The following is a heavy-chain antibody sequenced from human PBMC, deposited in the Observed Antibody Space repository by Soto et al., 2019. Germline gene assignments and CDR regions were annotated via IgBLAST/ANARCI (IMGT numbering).Heavy chain of an antibody. CDR1: GFTFSSYA. J-gene: IGHJ4*02. Sequence: EVQLLESGGGLVQPGGSLRLSCAASGFTFSSYAMSWVRQAPGKGLEWVSAISGSGGSTYYADSVKGRFTISRDNSKNTLYLHLNRLRAEDTAVYYCAKVRPPVTTPSYSDYWGQRALVTVSS. CDR2: ISGSGGST. V-gene: IGHV3-23*01. CDR3: AKVRPPVTTPSYSDY. D-gene: IGHD4-17*01.